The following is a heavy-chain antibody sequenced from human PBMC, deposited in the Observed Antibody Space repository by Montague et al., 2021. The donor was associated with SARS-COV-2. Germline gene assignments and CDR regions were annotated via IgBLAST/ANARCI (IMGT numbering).Heavy chain of an antibody. Sequence: SETLSLTCAVYGGSFSGYYWSWIRQPPGKGLEWIGEINDSGSTNYNPSLKSRVTISVDTSKNQFYLRLTSVTAADAALYYCARGSRKTPVVVLVVRGAAHYFDSWGQGIQVTVSS. D-gene: IGHD2-15*01. V-gene: IGHV4-34*01. J-gene: IGHJ4*03. CDR3: ARGSRKTPVVVLVVRGAAHYFDS. CDR1: GGSFSGYY. CDR2: INDSGST.